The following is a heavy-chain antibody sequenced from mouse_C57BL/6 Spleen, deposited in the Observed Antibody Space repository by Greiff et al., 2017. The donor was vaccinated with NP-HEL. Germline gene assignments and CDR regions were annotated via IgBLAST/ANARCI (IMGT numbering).Heavy chain of an antibody. D-gene: IGHD4-1*01. CDR2: IYPGDGDT. Sequence: QVQLQQPGPELVKPGASVKISCKASGYAFSSSWMNWVKQRPGKGLEWIGRIYPGDGDTNYNGKFKGKATLTADKSSSTAYMQLSSLTSEDSAVYFWARRGVTGTRDYAMDYWGQGTSVTVSS. J-gene: IGHJ4*01. V-gene: IGHV1-82*01. CDR1: GYAFSSSW. CDR3: ARRGVTGTRDYAMDY.